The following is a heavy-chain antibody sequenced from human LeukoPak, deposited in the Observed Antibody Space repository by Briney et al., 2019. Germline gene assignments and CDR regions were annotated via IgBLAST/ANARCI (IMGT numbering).Heavy chain of an antibody. Sequence: SLRLSCAASGFTFSSYWMHWVRQAPGKGLEWVSGISWNSGSIGYADSVKGRFTISRDNAKNSLYLQMNSLRAEDTALYYCAKETSSVVWGQGTLVTVSS. CDR2: ISWNSGSI. D-gene: IGHD6-19*01. J-gene: IGHJ4*02. CDR3: AKETSSVV. CDR1: GFTFSSYW. V-gene: IGHV3-9*01.